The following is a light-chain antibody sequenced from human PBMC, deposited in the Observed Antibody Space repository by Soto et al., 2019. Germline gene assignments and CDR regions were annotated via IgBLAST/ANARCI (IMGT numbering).Light chain of an antibody. V-gene: IGKV3-20*01. CDR2: AAS. J-gene: IGKJ5*01. CDR3: QQYSSFSIT. Sequence: EIVLTQSPGTLSLSPGERATLSCRASQSVSSSYLAWYQQKPGQAPRLLIYAASIRATDIPDRFSGSGSGTDFTLTISRLEPVDFAVFYCQQYSSFSITFVQGTRLEIK. CDR1: QSVSSSY.